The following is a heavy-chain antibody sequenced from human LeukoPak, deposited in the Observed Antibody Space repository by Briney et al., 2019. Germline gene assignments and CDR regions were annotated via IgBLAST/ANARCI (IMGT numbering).Heavy chain of an antibody. Sequence: PSETLSLTCTVSGGSISSSSYYWGWIPQPPGKGLEWIGSIYYSGSTYYNPSLKSRVTISVDTSKNQFSLKLSSVTAADTAVYYCATLRAYYYDSSGTPWGQGTLVTVSS. CDR2: IYYSGST. CDR1: GGSISSSSYY. D-gene: IGHD3-22*01. J-gene: IGHJ5*02. CDR3: ATLRAYYYDSSGTP. V-gene: IGHV4-39*01.